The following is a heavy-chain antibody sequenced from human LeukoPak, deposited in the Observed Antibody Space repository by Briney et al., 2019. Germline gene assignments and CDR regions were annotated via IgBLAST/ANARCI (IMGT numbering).Heavy chain of an antibody. V-gene: IGHV3-21*01. Sequence: PGGSLRLSCAASGFTFSSYSMTWVRQAPGKGLEWVSSISSSSSYIYYADSVKGRFTISRDNAKNSLYLQMNSLRAEDTAVYYCAREGTYGDYGIYYYYMDVWGKGTTVTVS. CDR2: ISSSSSYI. J-gene: IGHJ6*03. D-gene: IGHD4-17*01. CDR3: AREGTYGDYGIYYYYMDV. CDR1: GFTFSSYS.